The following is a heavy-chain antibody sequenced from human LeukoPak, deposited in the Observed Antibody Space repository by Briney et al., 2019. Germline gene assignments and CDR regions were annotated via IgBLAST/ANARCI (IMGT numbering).Heavy chain of an antibody. CDR1: GFTFSSYA. D-gene: IGHD6-19*01. CDR3: AKEATLMAGVSRDTPVFDD. CDR2: IRGSGGRT. Sequence: GGSLRLSCAASGFTFSSYATSWVPEAPRGGLEWVSAIRGSGGRTHYADTVRGGATLSRGNTKNTLYLQKNTPRAEQTPVYFSAKEATLMAGVSRDTPVFDDCGQRTLVTASS. V-gene: IGHV3-23*01. J-gene: IGHJ4*02.